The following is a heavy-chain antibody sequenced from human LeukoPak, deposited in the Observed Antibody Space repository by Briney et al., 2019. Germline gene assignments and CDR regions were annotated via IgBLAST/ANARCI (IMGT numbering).Heavy chain of an antibody. D-gene: IGHD3-10*01. J-gene: IGHJ4*02. CDR3: ARVPHAMVRGVIITEFYFDY. Sequence: GGSLRLSCAASGLTFSSYSMNWVRQAPGKGLERVSSISSSSNYIYYADSVKGRFTIPRDNAKNSLYLQMNSLRAEDTAVYYCARVPHAMVRGVIITEFYFDYWGQGTLVTVSS. V-gene: IGHV3-21*01. CDR1: GLTFSSYS. CDR2: ISSSSNYI.